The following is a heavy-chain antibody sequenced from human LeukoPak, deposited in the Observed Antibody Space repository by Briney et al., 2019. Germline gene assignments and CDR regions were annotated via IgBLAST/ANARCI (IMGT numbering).Heavy chain of an antibody. CDR3: ARGEDITGTSFDY. D-gene: IGHD1-7*01. CDR2: IIPIFGTA. J-gene: IGHJ4*02. CDR1: GGTFSSYA. Sequence: SVKVSCKASGGTFSSYAISWVRQAPGQGLEWMGGIIPIFGTANYAQKFQGRVTITADESTSTAYMELSSLRSEDTAVYYCARGEDITGTSFDYRGQGTLVTVSS. V-gene: IGHV1-69*13.